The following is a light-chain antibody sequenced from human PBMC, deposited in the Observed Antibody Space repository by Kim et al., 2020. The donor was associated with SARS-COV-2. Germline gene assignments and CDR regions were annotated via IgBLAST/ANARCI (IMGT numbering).Light chain of an antibody. CDR2: DVT. V-gene: IGLV2-14*01. CDR3: SSYTSTTTRV. J-gene: IGLJ3*02. Sequence: QSALTQPASMSGSPGQSITISCTGTSSDIGTYIYVSWYQQHPGKAPKLIIYDVTKRPSGVSHRFSGSKSGNTASLTISGLQAEDEADYYCSSYTSTTTRVFGGGTKLTVL. CDR1: SSDIGTYIY.